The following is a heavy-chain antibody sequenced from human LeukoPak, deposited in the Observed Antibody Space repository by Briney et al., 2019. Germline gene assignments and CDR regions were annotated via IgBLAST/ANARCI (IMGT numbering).Heavy chain of an antibody. J-gene: IGHJ4*02. V-gene: IGHV3-74*01. CDR3: ARGYSGSYRVDY. CDR1: GFTFSSYW. CDR2: INSDGSST. D-gene: IGHD1-26*01. Sequence: GGSLRLSCAASGFTFSSYWMHWVREAPGKGLVWVSRINSDGSSTSYADSVKGRFTISRDNAKNTLYLQMNSLRAEDTAVYFCARGYSGSYRVDYWGQGTLVTVSS.